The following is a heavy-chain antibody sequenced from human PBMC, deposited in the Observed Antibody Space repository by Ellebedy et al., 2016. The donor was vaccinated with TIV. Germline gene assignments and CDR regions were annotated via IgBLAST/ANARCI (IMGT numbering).Heavy chain of an antibody. J-gene: IGHJ4*02. CDR3: ASGYSYGYVAVY. CDR1: GYTFTSYA. V-gene: IGHV1-3*01. CDR2: INAGNGNT. Sequence: AASVKVSCKASGYTFTSYAMHWVRQAPGQRLEWMGWINAGNGNTKYSQKFQGRVTITRDTSASTAYMELSSLRSEDTAVYYCASGYSYGYVAVYWGQGTLVTVSS. D-gene: IGHD5-18*01.